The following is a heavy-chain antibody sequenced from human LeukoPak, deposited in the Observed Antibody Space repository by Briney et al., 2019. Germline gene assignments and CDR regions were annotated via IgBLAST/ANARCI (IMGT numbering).Heavy chain of an antibody. D-gene: IGHD1-26*01. V-gene: IGHV4-59*01. Sequence: PSETLSLTCTVSGGSLSSYYWSCIRQPPGKGREWGGYIYYSGSTNYNPSPKSRATISVATSKNKSYLTLSPVTAADTAVYYCARGPPITASGSFLFDYWGQRXMLTXSS. CDR3: ARGPPITASGSFLFDY. J-gene: IGHJ4*02. CDR1: GGSLSSYY. CDR2: IYYSGST.